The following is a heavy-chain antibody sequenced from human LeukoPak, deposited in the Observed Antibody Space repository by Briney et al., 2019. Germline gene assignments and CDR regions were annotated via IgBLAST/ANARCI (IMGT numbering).Heavy chain of an antibody. D-gene: IGHD2-8*01. Sequence: PSQTLSLTCSVSGGSISSGDYYWSWIRQPPGKGPEWIGEINHSGSTNYNPSLKSRVTISVDTSKNQFSLKLSSVTAADTAVYYCAKNGQSGFSFDPWGQGTLVTVSS. CDR3: AKNGQSGFSFDP. CDR1: GGSISSGDYY. V-gene: IGHV4-30-4*08. CDR2: INHSGST. J-gene: IGHJ5*02.